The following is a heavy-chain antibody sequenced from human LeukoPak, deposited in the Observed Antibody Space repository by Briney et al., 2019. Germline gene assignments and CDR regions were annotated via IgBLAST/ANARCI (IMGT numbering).Heavy chain of an antibody. J-gene: IGHJ4*02. CDR2: IKGRTDRETT. D-gene: IGHD4-17*01. Sequence: GGSLRLSCAVPGLLFCDAWMSWVRQAPGKGLEWVGRIKGRTDRETTDFAAPVKGRFTISRDVSQNTLHLQMNSLRTEDTAVYYCTYMTTVFTVDFWGQGTLVTVSS. CDR1: GLLFCDAW. V-gene: IGHV3-15*01. CDR3: TYMTTVFTVDF.